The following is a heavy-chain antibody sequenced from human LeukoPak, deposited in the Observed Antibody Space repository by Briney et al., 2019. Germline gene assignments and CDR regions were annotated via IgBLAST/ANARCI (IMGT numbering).Heavy chain of an antibody. V-gene: IGHV1-2*04. Sequence: RASVKVSCKASGYTFTGYYMHWVRQAPGQGLEWMGWINPNSGVTNYAQKFQGWVTMTRDTSISTAYMELSRLRSDDTAVYYCARDNGFWSGYYGYWGQGTLVTVSS. J-gene: IGHJ4*02. CDR2: INPNSGVT. CDR1: GYTFTGYY. D-gene: IGHD3-3*01. CDR3: ARDNGFWSGYYGY.